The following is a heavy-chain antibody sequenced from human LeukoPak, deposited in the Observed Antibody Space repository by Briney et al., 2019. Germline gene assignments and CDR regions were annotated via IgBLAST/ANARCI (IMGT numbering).Heavy chain of an antibody. CDR3: AKVPKKSSSSFPDY. D-gene: IGHD6-6*01. Sequence: GGSLRLSCAASGFTFSSYAMSWVRQAPGKGLEWVSAISGSGGSTYYADSVKGRFTISRDNSKNTLYLQMNSLRAEDTAVYYCAKVPKKSSSSFPDYWGQGTLVTVSS. V-gene: IGHV3-23*01. CDR2: ISGSGGST. J-gene: IGHJ4*02. CDR1: GFTFSSYA.